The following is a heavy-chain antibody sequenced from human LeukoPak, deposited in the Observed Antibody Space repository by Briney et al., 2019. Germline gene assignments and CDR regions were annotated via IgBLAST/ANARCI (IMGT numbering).Heavy chain of an antibody. Sequence: GGSLRLSCAASGFTFSSYAMHWVRQAPGRGLGWVAVISYDGNNKYYADSVQGRFTISKDNSKNTLYLQMNSLRAEDSAVYSCARDYCSSISCYYYNYMDVWGKGTTVTVSS. CDR3: ARDYCSSISCYYYNYMDV. J-gene: IGHJ6*03. D-gene: IGHD2-2*01. V-gene: IGHV3-30*04. CDR2: ISYDGNNK. CDR1: GFTFSSYA.